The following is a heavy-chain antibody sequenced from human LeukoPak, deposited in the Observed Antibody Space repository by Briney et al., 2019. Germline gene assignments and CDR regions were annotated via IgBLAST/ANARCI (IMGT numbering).Heavy chain of an antibody. CDR1: GGSVTSTNW. D-gene: IGHD3-3*01. CDR3: AREGGFFRPLDY. CDR2: VHLDGRT. J-gene: IGHJ4*02. V-gene: IGHV4-4*02. Sequence: SETLSLTCGVSGGSVTSTNWWTWVRQPPGKGLEWIGEVHLDGRTNYNPSLDSRLTISVDLSENHISLKLTSVTAADTAVYYCAREGGFFRPLDYSGQGTLVTVSS.